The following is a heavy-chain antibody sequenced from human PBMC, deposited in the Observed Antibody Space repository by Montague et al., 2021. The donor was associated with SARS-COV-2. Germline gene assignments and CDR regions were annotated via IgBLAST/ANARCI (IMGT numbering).Heavy chain of an antibody. CDR1: GFTFGDYA. CDR2: IRSKAYGGTT. D-gene: IGHD3-16*02. V-gene: IGHV3-49*04. CDR3: TRYTPTFNDYVWGSYRYTSPGAFDI. J-gene: IGHJ3*02. Sequence: SLRLSCAASGFTFGDYAMSWVRQAPGKGLEWVGFIRSKAYGGTTXYAASVKGRFTISRDDSKSIAYLQMNGLKTEDTAVYYCTRYTPTFNDYVWGSYRYTSPGAFDIWGQGTMVTVSS.